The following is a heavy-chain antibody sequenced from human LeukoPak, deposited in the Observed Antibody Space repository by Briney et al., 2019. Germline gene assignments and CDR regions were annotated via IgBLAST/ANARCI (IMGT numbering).Heavy chain of an antibody. CDR1: GFTFSSYR. J-gene: IGHJ5*02. V-gene: IGHV3-21*01. Sequence: PGGSLRLSCAASGFTFSSYRMNWVRQAPGKGLEWVSSISSSSSYIYYADSVKGRFTISRDNAKNSLYLQMNSLRAEDTAVYYCARDLAYCSGGSCYGWFDPWGQGTLVTVSS. CDR2: ISSSSSYI. D-gene: IGHD2-15*01. CDR3: ARDLAYCSGGSCYGWFDP.